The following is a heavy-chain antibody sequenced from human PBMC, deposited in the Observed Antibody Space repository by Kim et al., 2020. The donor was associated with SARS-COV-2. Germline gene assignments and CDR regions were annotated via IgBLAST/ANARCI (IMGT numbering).Heavy chain of an antibody. J-gene: IGHJ3*02. CDR1: GFTFSSYS. CDR2: ISSSSSTI. CDR3: ARAVGYSSGWYGAFDI. V-gene: IGHV3-48*04. D-gene: IGHD6-19*01. Sequence: GGSLRLSCAASGFTFSSYSMNWVRQAPGKGLEWVSYISSSSSTIYYADSVKGRFTISRDNAKNSLYLQMNSLRAEDTAVYYCARAVGYSSGWYGAFDIWGQGTMVTVSS.